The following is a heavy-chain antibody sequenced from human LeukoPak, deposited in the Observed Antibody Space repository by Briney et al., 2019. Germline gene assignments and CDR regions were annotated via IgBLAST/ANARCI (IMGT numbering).Heavy chain of an antibody. CDR1: GFTFSSYG. CDR3: AKDPIAVAGNNYYGMDV. V-gene: IGHV3-30*18. Sequence: LAGGSLRLSCAASGFTFSSYGMYWVRQAPGKGLEWLAVISSDGSNKYYADSVKGRFTISRDNSKNTLYLQVNSLRAEDTAVYYCAKDPIAVAGNNYYGMDVWGQGTTVSVSS. D-gene: IGHD6-19*01. CDR2: ISSDGSNK. J-gene: IGHJ6*02.